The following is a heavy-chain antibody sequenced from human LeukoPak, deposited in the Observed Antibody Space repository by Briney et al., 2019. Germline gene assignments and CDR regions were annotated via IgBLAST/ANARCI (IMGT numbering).Heavy chain of an antibody. CDR2: ISSSGSTI. J-gene: IGHJ6*02. CDR1: GFTFSDYY. D-gene: IGHD1-26*01. Sequence: GGSLRLSCAASGFTFSDYYMSWIRQAPGKGLEWVSYISSSGSTIYYADSVKGRFTISRDNAKNSLYLQMNSLRAEDTAVYYCARDSRWELPTGYYYGMDVWGQGTTVTVSS. CDR3: ARDSRWELPTGYYYGMDV. V-gene: IGHV3-11*01.